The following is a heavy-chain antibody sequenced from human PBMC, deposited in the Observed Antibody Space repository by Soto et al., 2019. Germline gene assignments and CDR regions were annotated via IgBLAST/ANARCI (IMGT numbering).Heavy chain of an antibody. CDR1: GFTFSGYS. J-gene: IGHJ3*01. CDR2: ISSGSKTI. CDR3: AKATATGGGAFDF. V-gene: IGHV3-48*02. D-gene: IGHD2-8*02. Sequence: GGSLRLSCAASGFTFSGYSVNWVRQAPGKGLEWVSYISSGSKTIYYAESVKGRFTVSRDNARNSQYLQMNSLRDEDTAVYYCAKATATGGGAFDFCGQGTMVTVSS.